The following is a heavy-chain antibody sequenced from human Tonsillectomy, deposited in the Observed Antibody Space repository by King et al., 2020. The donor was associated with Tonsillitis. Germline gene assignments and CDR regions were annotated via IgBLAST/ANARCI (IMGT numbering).Heavy chain of an antibody. Sequence: VQLVESGGGLVQPGGSLRLSCAASGFTFSSYWMHWVRQVPGKGLVWVSRINSDGSSTSYADSVKGRITISRDNAKNTLYLQMNSLRAEDTAVYYCARGSYLYDSSGYSEGIEYWGPGTLVTVSS. CDR3: ARGSYLYDSSGYSEGIEY. D-gene: IGHD3-22*01. CDR2: INSDGSST. CDR1: GFTFSSYW. J-gene: IGHJ4*02. V-gene: IGHV3-74*01.